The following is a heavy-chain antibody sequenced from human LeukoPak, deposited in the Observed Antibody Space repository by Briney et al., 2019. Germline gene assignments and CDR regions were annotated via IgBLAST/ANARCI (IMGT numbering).Heavy chain of an antibody. CDR2: TSASGDT. CDR1: GDHITSNY. Sequence: SETLSLTCTVSGDHITSNYWTWIRQPPGKRLEWLVYTSASGDTNYNPSLKSRVTISLDTSKNQFSLKLSSVTAEGTAVYYCARLMRQVASAIYHSFDPWGQGTPVTVSS. CDR3: ARLMRQVASAIYHSFDP. J-gene: IGHJ5*02. D-gene: IGHD3-16*01. V-gene: IGHV4-4*09.